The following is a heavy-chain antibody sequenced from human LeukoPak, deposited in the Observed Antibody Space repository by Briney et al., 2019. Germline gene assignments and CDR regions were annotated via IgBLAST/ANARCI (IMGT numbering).Heavy chain of an antibody. Sequence: SETLSLTCTVSGGSISSYYWSWIRQPPGKGLEWIGYIYYGGSTNYNPSLKSRVTISVDTSKNQFSLKLSSVTAADTAVYYCARQVDCSSTSCYVLEPYFDYWGQGTLVTVSS. CDR1: GGSISSYY. D-gene: IGHD2-2*01. CDR2: IYYGGST. V-gene: IGHV4-59*01. J-gene: IGHJ4*02. CDR3: ARQVDCSSTSCYVLEPYFDY.